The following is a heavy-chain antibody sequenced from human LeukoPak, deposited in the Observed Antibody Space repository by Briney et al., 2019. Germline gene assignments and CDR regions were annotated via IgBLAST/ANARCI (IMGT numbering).Heavy chain of an antibody. Sequence: SETLSLTCTVSGGSISSYYWSWIRQPPGKGLEWIGYIYYSGSTNYNPSLKSRVTISVDTSKNQFSLKLSSVTAADTAVYYCARGIADEYFQHWGQGTLVTVSS. V-gene: IGHV4-59*01. J-gene: IGHJ1*01. D-gene: IGHD6-13*01. CDR3: ARGIADEYFQH. CDR2: IYYSGST. CDR1: GGSISSYY.